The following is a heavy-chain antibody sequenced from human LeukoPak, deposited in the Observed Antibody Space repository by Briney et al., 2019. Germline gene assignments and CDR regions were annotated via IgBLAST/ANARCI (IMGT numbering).Heavy chain of an antibody. Sequence: GGSLRLSCSASGFTFRNYAVSWVRQAPGKGLEWVAFIPYDGSNTYYADSVKGRFTISRDNSKNTLYLQMNSLRPGDTAVYSCARTLAVAGKDPFDFWGQGTLVTVSS. J-gene: IGHJ4*02. CDR3: ARTLAVAGKDPFDF. V-gene: IGHV3-30*02. CDR1: GFTFRNYA. D-gene: IGHD6-19*01. CDR2: IPYDGSNT.